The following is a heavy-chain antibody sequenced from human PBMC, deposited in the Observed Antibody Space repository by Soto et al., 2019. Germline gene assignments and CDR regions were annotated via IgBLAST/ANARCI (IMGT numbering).Heavy chain of an antibody. Sequence: QVQLVESGGGVVQPGRSLRLSCAASGFTFSSYAMHWVRQAPGKGLEWVAVISFDGNNKYYADSVTGRFAISRDDSKNTLYLQMSSLRDEDTAVYYCARGGGFCGGDCYKGGIDYWGQGTLVTVSS. CDR1: GFTFSSYA. D-gene: IGHD2-21*02. J-gene: IGHJ4*02. V-gene: IGHV3-30*09. CDR2: ISFDGNNK. CDR3: ARGGGFCGGDCYKGGIDY.